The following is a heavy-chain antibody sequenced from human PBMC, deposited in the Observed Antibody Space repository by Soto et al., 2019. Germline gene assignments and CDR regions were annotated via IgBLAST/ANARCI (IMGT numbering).Heavy chain of an antibody. Sequence: SQTLSLTCAISGDSVSSNSAAWNWIRQSPSRGLEWLGRTYYRSKWFNDHAISVKSRIAINPDTSKNHFSLQLNSVTPDDTAVYYCARTLPEHRVKYIEFWRQGTQVTVS. J-gene: IGHJ4*02. D-gene: IGHD2-21*01. V-gene: IGHV6-1*01. CDR1: GDSVSSNSAA. CDR3: ARTLPEHRVKYIEF. CDR2: TYYRSKWFN.